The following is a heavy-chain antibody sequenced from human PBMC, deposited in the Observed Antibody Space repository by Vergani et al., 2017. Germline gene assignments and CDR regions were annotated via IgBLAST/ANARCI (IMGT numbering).Heavy chain of an antibody. CDR1: GFTFTSSA. V-gene: IGHV1-58*01. Sequence: QMQLVQSGPEVKKPGTSVKVSCKASGFTFTSSAVQWVRQARGQRLEWIGWIVVGSGNTNYAQKFQERVTITRDMSTSTADMEVSSLRSEDTAVYYCAAGGNYYDSGGFDYWGQGTLVTVSS. D-gene: IGHD3-22*01. J-gene: IGHJ4*02. CDR3: AAGGNYYDSGGFDY. CDR2: IVVGSGNT.